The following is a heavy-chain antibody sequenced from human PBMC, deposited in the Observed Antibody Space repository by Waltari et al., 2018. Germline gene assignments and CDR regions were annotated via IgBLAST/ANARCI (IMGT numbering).Heavy chain of an antibody. V-gene: IGHV4-34*01. CDR1: GGSFSVYY. D-gene: IGHD1-26*01. J-gene: IGHJ5*02. CDR3: ARADRGPRSGSSATPAWGP. CDR2: INRSGST. Sequence: QVQLQQWGAGLLKPSETLSLTCAVYGGSFSVYYWSWIRQPPGKGLEGIGEINRSGSTNYNPSLKSRVTISLDTSKNHFSLKLSSVTAADTAVYYCARADRGPRSGSSATPAWGPWGQGTLVTVSS.